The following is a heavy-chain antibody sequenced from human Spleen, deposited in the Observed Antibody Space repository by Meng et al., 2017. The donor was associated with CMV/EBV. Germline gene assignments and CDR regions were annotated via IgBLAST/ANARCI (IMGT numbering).Heavy chain of an antibody. CDR2: ISWDSGKI. CDR1: GFTFDDYA. CDR3: ARVELVAGTGAAFDI. Sequence: GGSLRLSCAASGFTFDDYAMHWVRQAPGKGLEWVSGISWDSGKIGYEDSVNGRFTISRDNAKNSLYLQMNNLRHEDTAVYYCARVELVAGTGAAFDIWGQGTMVTVSS. V-gene: IGHV3-9*01. J-gene: IGHJ3*02. D-gene: IGHD6-19*01.